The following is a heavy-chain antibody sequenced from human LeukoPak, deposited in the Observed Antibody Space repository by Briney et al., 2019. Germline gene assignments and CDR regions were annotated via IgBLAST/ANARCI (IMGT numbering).Heavy chain of an antibody. Sequence: GGSLRLSCAASGFTFSSYWMHWVRQAPGKGLVWVSRINSDGSSTSYADSVKGRFTISRDNAKNTLYLQTNSLRAEDTAVYYCAVLARGLKNFDYWGQGTLVTVPP. V-gene: IGHV3-74*01. CDR1: GFTFSSYW. CDR3: AVLARGLKNFDY. CDR2: INSDGSST. J-gene: IGHJ4*02.